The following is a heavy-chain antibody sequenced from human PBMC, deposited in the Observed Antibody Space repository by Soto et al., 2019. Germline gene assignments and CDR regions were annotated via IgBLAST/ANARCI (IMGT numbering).Heavy chain of an antibody. Sequence: QVQLVQSGAEVKKPGASVKVSCKTFGYSFTVYGISWVRQAPGQGLEWMGWMSTYTGDTNYARKFRGRVTMTTDISTSTASMELRSLTSGDTAVYYCARDPGGATGFDPWGQGTPVIVST. CDR3: ARDPGGATGFDP. CDR1: GYSFTVYG. J-gene: IGHJ5*02. D-gene: IGHD1-1*01. V-gene: IGHV1-18*01. CDR2: MSTYTGDT.